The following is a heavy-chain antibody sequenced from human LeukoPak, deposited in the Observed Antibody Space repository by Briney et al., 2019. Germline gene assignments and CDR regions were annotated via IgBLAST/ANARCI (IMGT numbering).Heavy chain of an antibody. D-gene: IGHD2-15*01. CDR1: GGSLSGYY. J-gene: IGHJ4*02. CDR3: ARGPGCGGGSCTNCSIDY. V-gene: IGHV4-34*01. CDR2: INHSGST. Sequence: SETLSLACAVFGGSLSGYYCGWIRQPQGKGLEWIGEINHSGSTNYHPSLKSRVTIPVATSRNQFSPKLSSVTAAETSGYYCARGPGCGGGSCTNCSIDYWGQGNLVTVSS.